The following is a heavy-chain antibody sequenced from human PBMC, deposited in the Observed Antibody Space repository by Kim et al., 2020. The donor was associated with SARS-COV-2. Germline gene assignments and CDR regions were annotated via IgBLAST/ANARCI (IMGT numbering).Heavy chain of an antibody. J-gene: IGHJ2*01. D-gene: IGHD3-16*01. CDR2: ITVSGDDI. CDR3: AKLSVGPSPLRWYFD. Sequence: GGSLRLSCAASGFTFSSQAMSWVRQAPGKGLEWVSVITVSGDDIYYADSVRGRFTISRDNSKYTLDLQMNSLRADDAATYYCAKLSVGPSPLRWYFD. V-gene: IGHV3-23*01. CDR1: GFTFSSQA.